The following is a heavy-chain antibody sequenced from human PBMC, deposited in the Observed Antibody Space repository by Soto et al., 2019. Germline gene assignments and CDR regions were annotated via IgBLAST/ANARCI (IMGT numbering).Heavy chain of an antibody. Sequence: SETLSLTCTVSGGSISSSNYYWAWSRQPPGKGLEWIASIYYSGNTYFNPSLKSRVTISTDTSNNQFSLKLSSVTAADTAVYYCASLVANAVDNTYGSFDYWGQGTLVTVSS. CDR1: GGSISSSNYY. V-gene: IGHV4-39*01. CDR3: ASLVANAVDNTYGSFDY. J-gene: IGHJ4*02. D-gene: IGHD3-22*01. CDR2: IYYSGNT.